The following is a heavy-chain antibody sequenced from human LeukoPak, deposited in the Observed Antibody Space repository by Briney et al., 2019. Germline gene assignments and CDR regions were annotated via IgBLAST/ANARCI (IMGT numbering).Heavy chain of an antibody. D-gene: IGHD3-22*01. J-gene: IGHJ5*02. CDR2: INPNSGGT. CDR3: ARDSSSGYYYGWFDP. V-gene: IGHV1-2*02. CDR1: GYTFTGYH. Sequence: ASVKVSCKASGYTFTGYHMHWVRQAPGQGLEWMGWINPNSGGTNYAQKFQGRVTMTRDTSISTAYMELSRLRSDDTAVYYCARDSSSGYYYGWFDPWGQGTQVTVSS.